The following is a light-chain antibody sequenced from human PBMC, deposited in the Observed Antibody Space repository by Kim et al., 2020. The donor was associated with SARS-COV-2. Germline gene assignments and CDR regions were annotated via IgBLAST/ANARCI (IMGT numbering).Light chain of an antibody. J-gene: IGLJ2*01. V-gene: IGLV1-47*02. Sequence: QSVLTQPPSVSGTPGQRVTISCSGSSSNIGGNSVHWYQHLPGAAPKLLIYSVHQRPSGVPDRFSGSKSDTSASLAISGLRSEDEADYYCTAWDNSLSGPVFGGGTQLTVL. CDR3: TAWDNSLSGPV. CDR1: SSNIGGNS. CDR2: SVH.